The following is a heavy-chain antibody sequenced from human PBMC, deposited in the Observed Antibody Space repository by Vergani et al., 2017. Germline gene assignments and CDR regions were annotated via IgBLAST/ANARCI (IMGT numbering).Heavy chain of an antibody. CDR3: AKDNVPGYYDSSGYCDY. D-gene: IGHD3-22*01. J-gene: IGHJ4*02. CDR1: GFRVTTYY. V-gene: IGHV3-66*01. Sequence: VQLEESGGGVVQPGRSLRVSCSASGFRVTTYYMSWVRQAPGKGLEWVSVIKSDGRTSYAESVRGRFTISRDNSKNTMFLQMNNLRAEDTAVYYCAKDNVPGYYDSSGYCDYWGQGTLVTVSS. CDR2: IKSDGRT.